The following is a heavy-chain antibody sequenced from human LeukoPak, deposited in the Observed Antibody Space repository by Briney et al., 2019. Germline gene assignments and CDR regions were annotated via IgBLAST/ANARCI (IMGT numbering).Heavy chain of an antibody. V-gene: IGHV1-46*01. CDR1: GYTFTSYY. D-gene: IGHD5-12*01. Sequence: ASVKVSCKASGYTFTSYYMHWVRQAPGQGLEWMGIINPSGGSTSYAQKFQGRVTMTRDTFTSTVYMELSSLRSEDTAVYYCARDWSGYAAKNWFDPWGQGTLVTVSS. CDR2: INPSGGST. CDR3: ARDWSGYAAKNWFDP. J-gene: IGHJ5*02.